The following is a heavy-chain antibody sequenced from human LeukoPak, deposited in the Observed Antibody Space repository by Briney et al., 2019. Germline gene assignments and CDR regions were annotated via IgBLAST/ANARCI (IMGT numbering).Heavy chain of an antibody. CDR3: ARALRIAVAGTDY. V-gene: IGHV1-69*04. D-gene: IGHD6-19*01. Sequence: ASVKVSCKASEGTFSRYAISWVRQAPGQGLEWMGRIIPIVERTNYAQKFQGRVTMTADRSTSTAYMELSRLRSEDSAVYYCARALRIAVAGTDYWGQGTLVTVSS. J-gene: IGHJ4*02. CDR1: EGTFSRYA. CDR2: IIPIVERT.